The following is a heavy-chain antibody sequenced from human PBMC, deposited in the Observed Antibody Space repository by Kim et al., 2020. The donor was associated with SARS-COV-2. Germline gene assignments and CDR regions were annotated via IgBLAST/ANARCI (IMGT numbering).Heavy chain of an antibody. CDR1: GFTFSSYG. J-gene: IGHJ4*02. CDR3: AKDQDGYGSGSYHFDY. V-gene: IGHV3-30*18. D-gene: IGHD3-10*01. CDR2: ISYDGSNK. Sequence: GGSLRLSCAASGFTFSSYGMHWVRQAPGKGLEWVAVISYDGSNKYYADSVKGRFTISRDNSKNTLYLQMNSLRAEDTAVYYCAKDQDGYGSGSYHFDYWGQGTLVTVSS.